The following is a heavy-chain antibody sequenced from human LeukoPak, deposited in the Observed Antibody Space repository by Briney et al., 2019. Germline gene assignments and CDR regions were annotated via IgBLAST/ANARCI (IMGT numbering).Heavy chain of an antibody. CDR1: GGYISSYY. CDR2: IYYSGST. V-gene: IGHV4-59*01. J-gene: IGHJ6*03. D-gene: IGHD3-3*01. CDR3: ARGLYYDFWSGYYSADYYYYYMDV. Sequence: PSETLSLTCTVSGGYISSYYWSWIRQPPGNGLEWIGYIYYSGSTNYNPSLKSRVTISVDTSKNQFSLKLSSVTAADTAVYYCARGLYYDFWSGYYSADYYYYYMDVWGKGTTVTVSS.